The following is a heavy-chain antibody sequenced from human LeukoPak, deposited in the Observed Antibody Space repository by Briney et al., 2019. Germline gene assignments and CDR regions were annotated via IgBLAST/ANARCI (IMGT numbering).Heavy chain of an antibody. CDR1: GGTFSSYA. CDR2: IIPIFGTA. V-gene: IGHV1-69*13. D-gene: IGHD5-12*01. CDR3: AREESMRGYFGFDY. J-gene: IGHJ4*02. Sequence: GASVKVSCKASGGTFSSYAISWVRQAPGQGLEWMGGIIPIFGTANYAQKFQGRVTITADESTSTAYMELSSLRSEDTAVYYCAREESMRGYFGFDYWGQGTLATVSS.